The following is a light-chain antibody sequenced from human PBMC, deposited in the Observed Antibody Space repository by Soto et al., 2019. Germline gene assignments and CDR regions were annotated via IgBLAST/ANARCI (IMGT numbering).Light chain of an antibody. CDR1: SSDVGGYNY. CDR3: SSYTSSSTV. Sequence: QSALTQPASVSGSPGQSITISCTGTSSDVGGYNYVSWYQQHPGKAPKLMIYEVSNRPSGVSNRFSGSKSGNTASLTISGIQAEDEADYYCSSYTSSSTVFGGGTNLTVL. CDR2: EVS. V-gene: IGLV2-14*01. J-gene: IGLJ3*02.